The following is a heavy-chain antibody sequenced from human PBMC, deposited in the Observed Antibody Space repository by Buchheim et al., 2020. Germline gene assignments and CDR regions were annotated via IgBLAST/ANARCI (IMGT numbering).Heavy chain of an antibody. CDR2: INHSGST. D-gene: IGHD3-22*01. J-gene: IGHJ4*02. CDR1: GGSLSGYY. CDR3: ARGLRVYYDSSGYYYVYGLGYFDY. Sequence: QVQLQQWGAGLLKPSETLSLTCAVYGGSLSGYYWSWIRQPPGKGLEWIGEINHSGSTNYNPPLKSRVTISVDTTKNQFSLKLSSVTAADTAVYYCARGLRVYYDSSGYYYVYGLGYFDYWGQGTL. V-gene: IGHV4-34*01.